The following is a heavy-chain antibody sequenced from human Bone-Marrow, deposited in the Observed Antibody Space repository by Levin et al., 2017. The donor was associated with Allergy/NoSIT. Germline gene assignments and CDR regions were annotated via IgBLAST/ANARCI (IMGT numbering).Heavy chain of an antibody. D-gene: IGHD2-15*01. CDR2: IYSGGST. CDR3: SGGRYCSGSTCPD. V-gene: IGHV3-66*01. CDR1: GFTVRNNY. J-gene: IGHJ4*02. Sequence: LSLTCAASGFTVRNNYMTWVRQAPGKGLEWVSLIYSGGSTYYVDSVKGRFTISRDSSKNTVFLQMNSLRVEDTAVYYCSGGRYCSGSTCPDWGQGTLVTVSS.